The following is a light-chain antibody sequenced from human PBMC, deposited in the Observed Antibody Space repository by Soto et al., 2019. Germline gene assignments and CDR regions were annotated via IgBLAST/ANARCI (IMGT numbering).Light chain of an antibody. V-gene: IGKV3-15*01. CDR2: GAS. CDR1: QSVSSN. J-gene: IGKJ2*01. Sequence: EIVMTQSPATLSVSPGERATLACRASQSVSSNLAWYQQKPGQAPRRLIYGASTRATGIPARFSGSGSGTEFTLTISSLQSEDFAVYYCHQYNNWPLYTFGQWNKLEIK. CDR3: HQYNNWPLYT.